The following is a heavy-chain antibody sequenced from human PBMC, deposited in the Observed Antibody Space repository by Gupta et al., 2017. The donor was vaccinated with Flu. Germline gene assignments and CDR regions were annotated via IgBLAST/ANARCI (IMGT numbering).Heavy chain of an antibody. V-gene: IGHV1-69*18. CDR2: IIPIFGTA. J-gene: IGHJ6*02. D-gene: IGHD7-27*01. CDR3: ARETGDSSGYYYYYGMDV. CDR1: GGTFSSYA. Sequence: QVQLVQSGAEVKKPGSSVKVSCKASGGTFSSYAISWVRQAPGQGLEWMGRIIPIFGTANYAQKFQGRVTITADESTSTAYMELSSLRSEDTAVYYCARETGDSSGYYYYYGMDVWGQGTTVTVSS.